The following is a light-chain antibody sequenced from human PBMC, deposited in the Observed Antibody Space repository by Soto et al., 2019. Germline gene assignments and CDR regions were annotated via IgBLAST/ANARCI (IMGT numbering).Light chain of an antibody. J-gene: IGKJ2*01. V-gene: IGKV3-15*01. CDR1: QDIKTN. CDR2: GAS. Sequence: EIVMTQSPATLSVSPGERATLPCRASQDIKTNLAWYQKKPGQAPRLLIYGASTRVAGFPARFSGSGSGTEFTLTISSLQSEDVAVYYCQQYDSWPPEHTFGQGTKLEIK. CDR3: QQYDSWPPEHT.